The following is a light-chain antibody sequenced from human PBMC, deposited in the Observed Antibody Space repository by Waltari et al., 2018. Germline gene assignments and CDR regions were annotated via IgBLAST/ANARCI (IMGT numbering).Light chain of an antibody. J-gene: IGLJ2*01. CDR3: SSYAGTNKYVL. V-gene: IGLV2-8*01. CDR1: SSDVGGYDH. Sequence: QSALTQPPSASGSPGQSVTISCTGTSSDVGGYDHVSWYQQHPGKAPKLILYKFDKRPSGVPDLFSGSKSGNTASLTVSGLQAEDESNYYCSSYAGTNKYVLFGGGTKLTVL. CDR2: KFD.